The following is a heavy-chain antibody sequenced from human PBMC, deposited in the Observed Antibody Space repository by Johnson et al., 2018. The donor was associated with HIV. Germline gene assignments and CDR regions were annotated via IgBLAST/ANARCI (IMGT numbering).Heavy chain of an antibody. J-gene: IGHJ3*01. CDR1: GFNVSGKY. V-gene: IGHV3-53*01. Sequence: VQLVESGGGLIQPGGSLRLSCAASGFNVSGKYMTWVRQPPGKGLEWVSVIYSGGSTHYAESVKGRFPISRDSSKNTLYLQMNTLRAEDTAFYYCATRGNYCTDGICHDAFDFWGRGTMVTVSS. CDR2: IYSGGST. D-gene: IGHD2-8*01. CDR3: ATRGNYCTDGICHDAFDF.